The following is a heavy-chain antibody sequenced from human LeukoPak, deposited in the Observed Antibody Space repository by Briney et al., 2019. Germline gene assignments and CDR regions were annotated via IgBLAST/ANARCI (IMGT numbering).Heavy chain of an antibody. D-gene: IGHD2-21*02. V-gene: IGHV3-30-3*01. CDR3: AREGSGLTASDDWFDP. CDR2: ISYDGSNK. CDR1: GFTFSSYA. Sequence: GGSLRLSCVASGFTFSSYAMHWVRQAPGKGLEWVAVISYDGSNKYYADSVKGRFTISRDNSKNTLYLQMNSLRAEDTAVYYCAREGSGLTASDDWFDPWGQGTLVTVSS. J-gene: IGHJ5*02.